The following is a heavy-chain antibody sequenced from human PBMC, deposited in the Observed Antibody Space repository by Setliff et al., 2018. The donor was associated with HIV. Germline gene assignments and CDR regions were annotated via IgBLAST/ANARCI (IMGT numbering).Heavy chain of an antibody. CDR2: IYHTEYT. J-gene: IGHJ6*02. D-gene: IGHD2-2*01. CDR3: ARGHCSGTNCYGVDYYGMDV. V-gene: IGHV4-4*02. Sequence: SETLSLTCAVSGGSLSSDNWWTWVRQPPGKGLEWIGEIYHTEYTNYSPSLKSRVSMSVDRSKNQFSLNLTSVTAADTAVYYCARGHCSGTNCYGVDYYGMDVWGQGTTVTVTS. CDR1: GGSLSSDNW.